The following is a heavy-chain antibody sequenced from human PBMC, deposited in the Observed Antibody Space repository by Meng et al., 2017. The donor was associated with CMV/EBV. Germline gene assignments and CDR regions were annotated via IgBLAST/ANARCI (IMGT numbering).Heavy chain of an antibody. D-gene: IGHD2-15*01. CDR1: GFTFSSYE. CDR3: ASTGYCSGGSCYLFGYFDL. J-gene: IGHJ2*01. V-gene: IGHV4-39*07. Sequence: GSLRLSCAASGFTFSSYEMNWVRQAPGKGLEWIGSIYYSGSTYSNPSLKSRVTMSLDTSKNQFSLNLSSVTAADTAVYYCASTGYCSGGSCYLFGYFDLWGRGTLVTVSS. CDR2: IYYSGST.